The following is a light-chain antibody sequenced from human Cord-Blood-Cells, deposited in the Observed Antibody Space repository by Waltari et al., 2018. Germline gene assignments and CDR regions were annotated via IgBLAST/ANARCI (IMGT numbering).Light chain of an antibody. V-gene: IGKV4-1*01. CDR3: QQYYSTPYS. CDR2: WAS. Sequence: DIVMTQSPDPLAVSLGERATINCKSSQSVLYSSNKKKYLAWYQQKQGQPPKLLIYWASTRESGVPDRFSGSGSGTDFTLTISSLQAEDVAVYYCQQYYSTPYSFGQGTKLEIK. CDR1: QSVLYSSNKKKY. J-gene: IGKJ2*03.